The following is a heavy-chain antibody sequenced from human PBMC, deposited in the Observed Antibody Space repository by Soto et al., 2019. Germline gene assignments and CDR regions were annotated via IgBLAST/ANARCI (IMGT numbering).Heavy chain of an antibody. CDR3: ARVPTDIDYYDSSGYFDY. J-gene: IGHJ4*02. CDR2: IYYSGST. CDR1: GGSISSYY. Sequence: SETLSLTSTVSGGSISSYYWSWIRQPPGKGLEWIGYIYYSGSTNYNPSLKSRVTISVDTSKNQFSLKLSSVTAADTAVYYCARVPTDIDYYDSSGYFDYWGQGTLVTVSS. D-gene: IGHD3-22*01. V-gene: IGHV4-59*01.